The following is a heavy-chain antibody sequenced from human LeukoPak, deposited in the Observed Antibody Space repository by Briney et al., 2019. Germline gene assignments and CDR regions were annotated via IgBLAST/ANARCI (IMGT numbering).Heavy chain of an antibody. Sequence: SETLSLTCAVYGGSFSGYYWSWIRQPPGKGLEWIGEINHSGSTNYNPSLKSRVTISVDTSKNQFSLKLNSVTAADTAVYYCARTTEDCSSTSCYQYWVGPWGQGTLVTVSS. CDR2: INHSGST. CDR1: GGSFSGYY. J-gene: IGHJ5*02. CDR3: ARTTEDCSSTSCYQYWVGP. D-gene: IGHD2-2*01. V-gene: IGHV4-34*01.